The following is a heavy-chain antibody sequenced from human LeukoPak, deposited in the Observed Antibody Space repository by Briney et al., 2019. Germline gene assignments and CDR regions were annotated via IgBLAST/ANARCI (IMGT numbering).Heavy chain of an antibody. CDR3: ARLRYVGSGYPFDY. Sequence: ASVKVSCKASVYTFTDYYMHWVRQAPGQGLEWMGWINPSSGGTNYAQSFQGRVTMARDTSITTAFMELSRLISDDTAVYYCARLRYVGSGYPFDYWGQGTLVTVSS. D-gene: IGHD3-22*01. J-gene: IGHJ4*02. CDR1: VYTFTDYY. V-gene: IGHV1-2*02. CDR2: INPSSGGT.